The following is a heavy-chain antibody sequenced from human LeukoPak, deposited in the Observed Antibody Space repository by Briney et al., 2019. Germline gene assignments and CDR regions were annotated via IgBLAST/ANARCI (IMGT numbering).Heavy chain of an antibody. D-gene: IGHD6-13*01. V-gene: IGHV3-11*06. J-gene: IGHJ4*02. Sequence: GGSLRLSCAASGFTFSDYYMSWIRQAPGKGLEWVSYISSGSRYTNYADSVKGRFTISRDNAKNSLYLQMNSLRAEDTAVYYCARDSPGGSSSRTDYWGQGTLVTVSS. CDR2: ISSGSRYT. CDR3: ARDSPGGSSSRTDY. CDR1: GFTFSDYY.